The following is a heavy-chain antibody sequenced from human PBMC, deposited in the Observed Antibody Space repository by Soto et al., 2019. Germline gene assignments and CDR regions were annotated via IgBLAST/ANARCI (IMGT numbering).Heavy chain of an antibody. Sequence: QVHLVQSGAEVKRPGSSVKVSCKAFGGSFSTNEIDWVRQAPGQGLEWMGRIFPNVGTADYAQKFQGRLTIIADESTTTVYMELSRLTSADAAVYFGARARYSSRWGTFDSWGQGTQVAVSS. CDR3: ARARYSSRWGTFDS. V-gene: IGHV1-69*01. CDR2: IFPNVGTA. J-gene: IGHJ5*02. CDR1: GGSFSTNE. D-gene: IGHD6-19*01.